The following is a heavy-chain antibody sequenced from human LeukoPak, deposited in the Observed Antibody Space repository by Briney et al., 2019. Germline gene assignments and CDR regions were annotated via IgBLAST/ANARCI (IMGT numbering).Heavy chain of an antibody. CDR3: AREIISARAGFDI. CDR2: VGHSGTT. Sequence: SETLSLTCAVYGGSLNDYLWSWVRQSPGKGLGWVGEVGHSGTTNYNPSLKSRVTISVDSSRNQFSLTLTSVTAADTAVYYCAREIISARAGFDIWGQGTMVTVSS. D-gene: IGHD3-10*01. V-gene: IGHV4-34*01. CDR1: GGSLNDYL. J-gene: IGHJ3*02.